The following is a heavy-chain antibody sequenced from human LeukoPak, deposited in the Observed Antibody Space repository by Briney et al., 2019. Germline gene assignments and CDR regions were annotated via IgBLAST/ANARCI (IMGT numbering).Heavy chain of an antibody. CDR3: ARDLLRYFDRSGAFDI. D-gene: IGHD3-9*01. CDR2: ISSSSSYI. V-gene: IGHV3-21*01. CDR1: GFTFSSYS. J-gene: IGHJ3*02. Sequence: GGSLRLSCAASGFTFSSYSMNWVRQAPGKGLEWVSSISSSSSYIYYADSVKGRFTISRDNAKNSLYLQVNSLRAEDTAVYYCARDLLRYFDRSGAFDIWGQGTMVTVSS.